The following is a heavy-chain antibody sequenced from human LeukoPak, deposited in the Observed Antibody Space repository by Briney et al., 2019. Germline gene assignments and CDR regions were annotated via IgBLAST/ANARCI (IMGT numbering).Heavy chain of an antibody. D-gene: IGHD3-9*01. CDR3: AKGREAPLRYFDWLSFLFDY. V-gene: IGHV3-7*03. J-gene: IGHJ4*02. CDR1: GFTFSSYW. Sequence: GGSLRLSCAASGFTFSSYWMTWVRQAPGKGLEWVANIKEDGSEKYYVDSVKGRFTISRDNAKNSLYLQMNSLRAEDTAVYYCAKGREAPLRYFDWLSFLFDYWGQGTLVTVSS. CDR2: IKEDGSEK.